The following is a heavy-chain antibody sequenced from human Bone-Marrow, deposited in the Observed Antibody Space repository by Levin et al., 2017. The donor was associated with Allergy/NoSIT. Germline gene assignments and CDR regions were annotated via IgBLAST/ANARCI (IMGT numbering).Heavy chain of an antibody. CDR2: ISGSSNYI. J-gene: IGHJ6*02. V-gene: IGHV3-21*01. Sequence: GGSLRLSCAASGFSLTSYSMNWVRQAPGKGLEWVSSISGSSNYIYYVDSVKGRFTISRGNAKNSLYLQMNNLRADDTAEYYCGRCRGGGVGYRPIEAGYDYGMDVWGQGTTITVSS. CDR3: GRCRGGGVGYRPIEAGYDYGMDV. CDR1: GFSLTSYS. D-gene: IGHD5-24*01.